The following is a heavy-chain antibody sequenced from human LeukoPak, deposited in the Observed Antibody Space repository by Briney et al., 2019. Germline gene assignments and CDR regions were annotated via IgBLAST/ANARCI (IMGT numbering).Heavy chain of an antibody. J-gene: IGHJ4*02. CDR3: ARGRVSNSSPSGGFDY. D-gene: IGHD6-6*01. CDR2: IYYSGST. Sequence: PSETLSLTCTVSGGSISSSSYYWGWIRQPPGKGLEWIGSIYYSGSTYYNPSLKRRVTISVDTSKNQFSLKLSSVTAADTAVYYCARGRVSNSSPSGGFDYWGQGTLVTVSS. V-gene: IGHV4-39*01. CDR1: GGSISSSSYY.